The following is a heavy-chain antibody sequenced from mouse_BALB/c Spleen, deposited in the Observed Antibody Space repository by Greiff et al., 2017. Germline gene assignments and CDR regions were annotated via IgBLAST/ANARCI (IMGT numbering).Heavy chain of an antibody. Sequence: DVQLVESGGGLVQPGGSLKLSCAASGFTFSSYGMSWVRQTPDKRLELVATINSNGGSTYYPDSVKGRFTISRDNAKNTLYLQMSSLKSEDTAMYYCAREGYGYDEGAWFAYWGQGTLVTVSA. CDR2: INSNGGST. CDR3: AREGYGYDEGAWFAY. V-gene: IGHV5-6-3*01. J-gene: IGHJ3*01. D-gene: IGHD2-2*01. CDR1: GFTFSSYG.